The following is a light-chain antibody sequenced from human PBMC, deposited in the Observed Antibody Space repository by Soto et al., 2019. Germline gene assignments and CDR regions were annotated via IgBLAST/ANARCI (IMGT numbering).Light chain of an antibody. CDR2: GAS. Sequence: EIVLTQSPGTLSLSPGERATLSCRASQSVSSSYLAWYQQKPGQAPRLLIYGASSRATGIPDRFIGSGSGTDVTLTISRLEPEDFAVYYCQRYGSSPTYTFGQGTKLEIK. J-gene: IGKJ2*01. CDR3: QRYGSSPTYT. CDR1: QSVSSSY. V-gene: IGKV3-20*01.